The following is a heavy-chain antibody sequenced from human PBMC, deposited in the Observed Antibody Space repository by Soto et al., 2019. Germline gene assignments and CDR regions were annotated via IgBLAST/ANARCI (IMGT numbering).Heavy chain of an antibody. V-gene: IGHV1-46*01. D-gene: IGHD2-21*01. CDR1: GYKFTAYY. CDR2: INPSGGRT. J-gene: IGHJ3*02. CDR3: SRVESCGGECHSAHPEAFDI. Sequence: QVQLVQSGTEVKKRGASVRVSCKASGYKFTAYYVHWVRQAPGKGLEWMAMINPSGGRTRYAQNFQDRLTMTADTSTTTVFMELSSLTSDDTAVYFCSRVESCGGECHSAHPEAFDIWGQGTLVTVSS.